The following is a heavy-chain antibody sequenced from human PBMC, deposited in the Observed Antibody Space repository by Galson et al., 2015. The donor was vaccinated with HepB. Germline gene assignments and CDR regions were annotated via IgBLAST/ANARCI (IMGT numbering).Heavy chain of an antibody. CDR1: GGTFSSYA. J-gene: IGHJ6*02. CDR3: ASSTVTTGGYYYYYGMDV. D-gene: IGHD4-17*01. Sequence: SCKASGGTFSSYAISWVRQAPGQGLEWMGRIIPILGIANYAQKFQGRVTITADKSTSTAYMELSSLRSEDTAVYYCASSTVTTGGYYYYYGMDVWGQGTTVTVSS. V-gene: IGHV1-69*04. CDR2: IIPILGIA.